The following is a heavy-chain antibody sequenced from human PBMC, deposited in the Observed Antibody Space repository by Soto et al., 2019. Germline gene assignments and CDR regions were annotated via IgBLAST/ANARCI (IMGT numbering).Heavy chain of an antibody. Sequence: GGSLRLSCAASGFTVSSNYINWVRQAPGXGLXXVXXIXXXGTTSYADSVKGRFTISRENFKNTLHLQMNSLRAEDTAVYYCAILSNWGQGSLVTVSS. D-gene: IGHD6-6*01. V-gene: IGHV3-53*01. J-gene: IGHJ4*02. CDR3: AILSN. CDR2: IXXXGTT. CDR1: GFTVSSNY.